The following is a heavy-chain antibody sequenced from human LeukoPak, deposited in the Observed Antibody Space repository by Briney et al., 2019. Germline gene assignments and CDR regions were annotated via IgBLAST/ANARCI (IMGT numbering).Heavy chain of an antibody. D-gene: IGHD6-13*01. CDR3: ARIGAAGPLDY. CDR2: IYDSGST. J-gene: IGHJ4*02. Sequence: SETLSLTCTVSGGSISSYYWSWIRQPPGKGLEWIGYIYDSGSTNYNPSLKSRVTISVDTSRNQFSLKLSSVTAADTAVYYCARIGAAGPLDYWGQGTLVTVSS. V-gene: IGHV4-59*12. CDR1: GGSISSYY.